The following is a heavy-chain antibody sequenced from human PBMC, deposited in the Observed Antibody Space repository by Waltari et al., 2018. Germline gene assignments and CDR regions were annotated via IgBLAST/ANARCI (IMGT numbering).Heavy chain of an antibody. V-gene: IGHV3-21*01. CDR2: ISSSSGYI. D-gene: IGHD6-19*01. CDR1: GFTFRSYS. Sequence: EVQLVESGGGLVKPGGSLRLSCAASGFTFRSYSMNWVRQAPGTGLEWVSSISSSSGYIYYADSVKGRFTISRDNAKNSLYLQMNSLRAEDTAVYYCARQYSSGWYYFDYWGQGTLVTVSS. J-gene: IGHJ4*02. CDR3: ARQYSSGWYYFDY.